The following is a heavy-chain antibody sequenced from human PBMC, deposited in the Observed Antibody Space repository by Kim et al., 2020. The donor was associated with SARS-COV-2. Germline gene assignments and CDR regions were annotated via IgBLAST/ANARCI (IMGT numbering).Heavy chain of an antibody. D-gene: IGHD5-12*01. V-gene: IGHV3-23*01. CDR3: ATDPIPGDKVVWFDP. CDR1: GFTFRSYA. CDR2: ITVSGGWT. Sequence: GGSLRLSCTASGFTFRSYAMNWVRQAPGKGLEWVSTITVSGGWTDYADSVKGRFTISRDNSKNTLYLQMNSLRAEDTCLYYCATDPIPGDKVVWFDPCG. J-gene: IGHJ5*02.